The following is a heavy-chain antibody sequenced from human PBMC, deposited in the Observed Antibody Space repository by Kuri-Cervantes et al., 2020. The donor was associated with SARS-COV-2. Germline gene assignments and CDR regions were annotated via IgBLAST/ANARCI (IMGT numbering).Heavy chain of an antibody. J-gene: IGHJ3*02. CDR1: GFTFSSYW. CDR3: ARYEQIALDAFDI. V-gene: IGHV3-7*01. Sequence: GESLKISCAASGFTFSSYWMSWVRQAPGKGLEWVANINQDGSEKYYVDSVKGRFTISRDNAKNSLYLQMTSLRAEDTAVYYCARYEQIALDAFDIWGQGTMVTVSS. CDR2: INQDGSEK. D-gene: IGHD1/OR15-1a*01.